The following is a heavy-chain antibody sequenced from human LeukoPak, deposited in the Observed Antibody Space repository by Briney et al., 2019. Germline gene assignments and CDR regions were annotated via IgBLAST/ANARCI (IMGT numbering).Heavy chain of an antibody. CDR2: NTCRRSTI. V-gene: IGHV3-11*04. D-gene: IGHD5-18*01. Sequence: GSLRLSCPASEFTFCHYYMSWIRHSPDEAPERVSYNTCRRSTIYFADPVKCRLTISRHNHKNTLHPQMKSMRADATPVYSYARHDTAMATEYGMDVWGQGTTVTGSS. J-gene: IGHJ6*02. CDR1: EFTFCHYY. CDR3: ARHDTAMATEYGMDV.